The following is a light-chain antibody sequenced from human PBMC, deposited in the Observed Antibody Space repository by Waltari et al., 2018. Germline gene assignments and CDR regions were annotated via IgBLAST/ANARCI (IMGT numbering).Light chain of an antibody. CDR1: QSISKY. Sequence: VLTQSPGTLSLSPGERDTLSCRASQSISKYLVWYQQRPGHAPRLLIYAASTRATGIPDRFSGGGFGTDFTLTISRLEPEDFAMYYCQNHERLPATFGQGTKVEIK. CDR3: QNHERLPAT. V-gene: IGKV3-20*01. J-gene: IGKJ1*01. CDR2: AAS.